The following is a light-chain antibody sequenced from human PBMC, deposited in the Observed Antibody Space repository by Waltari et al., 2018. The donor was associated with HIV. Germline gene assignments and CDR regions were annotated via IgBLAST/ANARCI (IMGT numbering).Light chain of an antibody. V-gene: IGLV1-44*01. CDR3: AAWDDSLIGHVV. CDR2: SNN. Sequence: QSVLTQPPSASGTPGQRVTISCSGSSSNIGSNTVNWYQQLPGTAPKLLIYSNNQRPSGVPDRVAGSKSGTSASLAISGLQSEDEADYYCAAWDDSLIGHVVFGGGTELTVL. CDR1: SSNIGSNT. J-gene: IGLJ2*01.